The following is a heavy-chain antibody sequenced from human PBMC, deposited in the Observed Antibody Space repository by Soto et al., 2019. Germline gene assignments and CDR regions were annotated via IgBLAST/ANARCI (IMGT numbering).Heavy chain of an antibody. CDR3: ARVEGYSSGWYSPDY. Sequence: LSLTCAVYGGSFSGYYWSWIRQPPGKGLEWIGEINHSGSTNYNPSLKSRVTISVDTSKNQFSLKLSSVTAADTAVYYCARVEGYSSGWYSPDYSGQGTLGTVSS. D-gene: IGHD6-19*01. J-gene: IGHJ4*02. CDR2: INHSGST. CDR1: GGSFSGYY. V-gene: IGHV4-34*01.